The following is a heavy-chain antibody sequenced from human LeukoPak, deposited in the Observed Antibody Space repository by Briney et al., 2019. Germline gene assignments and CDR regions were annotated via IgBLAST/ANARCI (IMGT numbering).Heavy chain of an antibody. CDR3: ARLRDYYYNYMDV. V-gene: IGHV4-38-2*02. CDR1: GYSISSGYY. J-gene: IGHJ6*03. Sequence: SETLSLTCTVSGYSISSGYYWGWIRQPPGKGLEWIGSIYYSGSTYYNPSLKSRVTISVDTSKIQISLKLNSVTAADTAVYYCARLRDYYYNYMDVWGKGTTVTISS. CDR2: IYYSGST.